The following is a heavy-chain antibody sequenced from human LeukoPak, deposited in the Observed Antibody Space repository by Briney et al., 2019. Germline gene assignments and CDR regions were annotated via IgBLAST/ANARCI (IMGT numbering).Heavy chain of an antibody. D-gene: IGHD3-10*01. CDR3: ARGRGAANDAFDI. J-gene: IGHJ3*02. V-gene: IGHV3-53*04. Sequence: GGSLRVSRAASGFTVSSDYMSWVRQAPGKGLEWVSVIYSSSITSYADSVERRFTISRHNSKNTLYLQMNSLRADDTAVYYCARGRGAANDAFDIWGQGTMVTVSS. CDR2: IYSSSIT. CDR1: GFTVSSDY.